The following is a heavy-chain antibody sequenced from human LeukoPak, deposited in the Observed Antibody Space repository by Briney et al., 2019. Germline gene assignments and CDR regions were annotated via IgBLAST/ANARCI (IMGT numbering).Heavy chain of an antibody. CDR1: GFTFSDYY. Sequence: GGSLRLSCAASGFTFSDYYISWIRQAPGKGLEWVSYISGSGTTTHYADSVKGRFTISRDNAKNSLYLQMYSLRVEDTAVYYCARGALSGISGWFDPWGQGTLVTVSS. V-gene: IGHV3-11*04. D-gene: IGHD3-10*01. J-gene: IGHJ5*02. CDR3: ARGALSGISGWFDP. CDR2: ISGSGTTT.